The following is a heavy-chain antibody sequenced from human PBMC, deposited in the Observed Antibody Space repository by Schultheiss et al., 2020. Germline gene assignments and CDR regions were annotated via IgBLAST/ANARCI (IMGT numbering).Heavy chain of an antibody. CDR1: GFTFSSYA. CDR2: ISGSGGST. J-gene: IGHJ4*02. Sequence: GGSLRLSCAASGFTFSSYAMSWVRQAPGKGLEWVSAISGSGGSTYYADSVKGRFTISRDNSKNTVYLQMNSLRPEDTAVYFCGRDRGAIDIWGQGTLVNVSS. V-gene: IGHV3-23*01. D-gene: IGHD3-10*01. CDR3: GRDRGAIDI.